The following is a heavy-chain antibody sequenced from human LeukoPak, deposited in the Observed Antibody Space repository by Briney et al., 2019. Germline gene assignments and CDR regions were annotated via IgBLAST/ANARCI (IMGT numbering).Heavy chain of an antibody. CDR1: GFTFSSYA. CDR3: AKQLGYFDY. V-gene: IGHV3-23*01. D-gene: IGHD5-24*01. J-gene: IGHJ4*02. CDR2: ISGSGGST. Sequence: PGGSLRLSCAASGFTFSSYATGWVRQAPGKGLEWVSGISGSGGSTYYADSVKGRFTISRDNSKNRLNLQMNSLRAEDTAVYYCAKQLGYFDYWGQGILVTVSS.